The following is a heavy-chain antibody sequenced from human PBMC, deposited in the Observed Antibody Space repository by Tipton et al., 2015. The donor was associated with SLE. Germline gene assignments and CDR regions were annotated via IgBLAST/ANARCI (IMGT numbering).Heavy chain of an antibody. CDR2: INHSGST. V-gene: IGHV4-34*01. Sequence: TLSLTCAVYGGSLSGYYWSWIRQPPGRGLEWVGEINHSGSTNYNPSLKSRVTISVDTSKNQFSLRLSSVTAADTAVYYCARGLRSNWGYYYYYYMDVWSKGTTVTVSS. CDR3: ARGLRSNWGYYYYYYMDV. J-gene: IGHJ6*03. D-gene: IGHD7-27*01. CDR1: GGSLSGYY.